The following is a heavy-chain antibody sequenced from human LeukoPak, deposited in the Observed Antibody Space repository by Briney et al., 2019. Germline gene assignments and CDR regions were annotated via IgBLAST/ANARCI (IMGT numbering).Heavy chain of an antibody. CDR2: ISGSGGST. CDR3: AKGYYGSGSYYFYYYYMDV. D-gene: IGHD3-10*01. CDR1: GFTFSSFA. J-gene: IGHJ6*03. Sequence: HPGGSLRLSCAASGFTFSSFAMSWVRQAPGKGLEWVSVISGSGGSTYYADSVKGRITISRDNSKNTLYLQMNSLRAEDTAVYYCAKGYYGSGSYYFYYYYMDVWGKGTTVTVSS. V-gene: IGHV3-23*01.